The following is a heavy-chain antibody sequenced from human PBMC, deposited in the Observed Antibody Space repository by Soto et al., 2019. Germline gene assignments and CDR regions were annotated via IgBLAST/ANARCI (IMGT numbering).Heavy chain of an antibody. D-gene: IGHD3-10*01. V-gene: IGHV1-69*02. Sequence: QVQLVQSGAEVKKPGSSVKVSCKASGGTFSSYTISWVRQAPGQGLEWMGRIIPILGIAKYAQKFQGRVTITADKSTSTAYMELSSLRSDDTVVYYCARALTMGVTVDYWGQGTLVTVSS. CDR3: ARALTMGVTVDY. CDR1: GGTFSSYT. J-gene: IGHJ4*02. CDR2: IIPILGIA.